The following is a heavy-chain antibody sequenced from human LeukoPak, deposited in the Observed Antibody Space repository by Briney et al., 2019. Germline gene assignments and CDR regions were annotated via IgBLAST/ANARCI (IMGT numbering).Heavy chain of an antibody. V-gene: IGHV4-34*01. D-gene: IGHD3-10*01. J-gene: IGHJ4*02. CDR3: ARGGDMVRGVIPLDY. CDR2: INHSGST. Sequence: PSETLSLTCAVYGGSFSGYYWSWIRQPPGKGLEWIGEINHSGSTNYNPSLKSRVTISVDTPKNQFSLKLSSVTAADTAVYYCARGGDMVRGVIPLDYWGQGTLVTVSS. CDR1: GGSFSGYY.